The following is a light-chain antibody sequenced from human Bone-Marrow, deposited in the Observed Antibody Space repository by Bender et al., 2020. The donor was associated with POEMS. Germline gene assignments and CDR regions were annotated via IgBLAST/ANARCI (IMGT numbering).Light chain of an antibody. CDR2: NVS. J-gene: IGLJ2*01. Sequence: QSALTQPRSVSGSPGQSVTISCTGTSSDVGGYKYVSWYQQHPGKAPKLIIYNVSERPSGVPDRFSGSKSGNTASLTISGLQGEDEADYYCCSYAGRSTVVFGGGTKLTVL. CDR1: SSDVGGYKY. V-gene: IGLV2-11*01. CDR3: CSYAGRSTVV.